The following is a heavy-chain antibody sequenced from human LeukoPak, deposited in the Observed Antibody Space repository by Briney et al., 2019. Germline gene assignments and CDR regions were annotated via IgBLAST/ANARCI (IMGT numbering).Heavy chain of an antibody. Sequence: PGGSLRLSCAASGFTFDDYAMHWVRQAPGKGLEWVSGISWNSGSIGYADSVKGRFTISRDNAKNSLYLQMNSLRAEDTALYYCAKTSSSSSWPPYYYYGMDVWGQGTTVTVSS. V-gene: IGHV3-9*01. J-gene: IGHJ6*02. CDR3: AKTSSSSSWPPYYYYGMDV. CDR2: ISWNSGSI. D-gene: IGHD6-13*01. CDR1: GFTFDDYA.